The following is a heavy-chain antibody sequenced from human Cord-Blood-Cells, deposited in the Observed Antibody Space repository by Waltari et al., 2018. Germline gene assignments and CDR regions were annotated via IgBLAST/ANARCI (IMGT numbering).Heavy chain of an antibody. J-gene: IGHJ2*01. V-gene: IGHV3-53*04. CDR1: GFTVSSNY. Sequence: EVQLVESGGGLVQPGGSLRLSCAASGFTVSSNYMSWVRQAPGKGLEWVSVIYSGGSTYDADSVKGRFTISRHNSKNTLYLQMNSLRAEDTAVYYCASSSYWYFDLWGRGTLVTVSS. CDR3: ASSSYWYFDL. CDR2: IYSGGST.